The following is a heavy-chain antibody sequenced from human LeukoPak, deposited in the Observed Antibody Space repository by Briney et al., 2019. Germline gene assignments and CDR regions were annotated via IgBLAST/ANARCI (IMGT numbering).Heavy chain of an antibody. CDR1: GDTLSQLT. CDR3: ARTVGSCWYPNY. Sequence: ASVKASCKISGDTLSQLTIHWVRQAPGEGLEKMGRFDPEYGEKVFAQTFQGRVTMTGDTSTNTAYMELSSLRSDDTAVYYCARTVGSCWYPNYWGQGTLVTVSS. V-gene: IGHV1-24*01. J-gene: IGHJ4*02. CDR2: FDPEYGEK. D-gene: IGHD6-13*01.